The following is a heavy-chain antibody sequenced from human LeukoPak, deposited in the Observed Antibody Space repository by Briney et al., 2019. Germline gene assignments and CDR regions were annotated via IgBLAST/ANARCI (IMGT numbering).Heavy chain of an antibody. CDR1: GGSFSGYY. Sequence: SETLSLTCAVYGGSFSGYYRSWIRQPPGKGLEWIGEINHSGSTNYNPSLKSRVTISVDTSKNQFSLKLSSVTAADTAVYYCASTTGIAVAGAPTFDYWGQGTLVTVSS. CDR3: ASTTGIAVAGAPTFDY. V-gene: IGHV4-34*01. J-gene: IGHJ4*02. CDR2: INHSGST. D-gene: IGHD6-19*01.